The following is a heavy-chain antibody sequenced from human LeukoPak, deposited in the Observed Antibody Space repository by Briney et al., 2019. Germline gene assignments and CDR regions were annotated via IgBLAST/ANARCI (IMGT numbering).Heavy chain of an antibody. D-gene: IGHD3-10*01. CDR3: ATQWFGGPMVDY. CDR1: GYTFTGYY. J-gene: IGHJ4*02. Sequence: GASVKVSCKASGYTFTGYYMHWVRQAPAQGLEWMGRINPNSGGTNYAQKFQGRVTMTRDTSISTAYMELSRLRSDDTAVYYCATQWFGGPMVDYWGQGALVTVSS. V-gene: IGHV1-2*06. CDR2: INPNSGGT.